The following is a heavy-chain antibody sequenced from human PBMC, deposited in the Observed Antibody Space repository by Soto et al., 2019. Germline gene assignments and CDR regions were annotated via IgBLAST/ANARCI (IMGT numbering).Heavy chain of an antibody. CDR1: VASISSYF. Sequence: SESLSLACTVSVASISSYFWSWIRQPPGKGLEWVAYVSYSGSPHYNPSLQSRVTVSVDTSKSQFSLEVTSLTAADTAVYYCARGGPVQLWAFDYWGQGSLVTVSS. D-gene: IGHD5-18*01. J-gene: IGHJ4*02. CDR3: ARGGPVQLWAFDY. CDR2: VSYSGSP. V-gene: IGHV4-59*01.